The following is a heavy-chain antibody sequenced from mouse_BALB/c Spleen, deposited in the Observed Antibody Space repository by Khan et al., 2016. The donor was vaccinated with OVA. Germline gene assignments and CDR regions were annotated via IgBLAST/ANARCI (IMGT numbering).Heavy chain of an antibody. J-gene: IGHJ4*01. CDR3: ARNGVFEYHDYGGMDY. D-gene: IGHD1-1*02. Sequence: QVQLKESGPGLVQPSQNLSITCTVSGFSLINYGVHWVRQSPGKALEWLGVIWSGGSTDYNAAFISRLSITKDNSKSQIFFKMISLQADDTAIYYKARNGVFEYHDYGGMDYWGQGTSVTVSS. CDR2: IWSGGST. V-gene: IGHV2-2*01. CDR1: GFSLINYG.